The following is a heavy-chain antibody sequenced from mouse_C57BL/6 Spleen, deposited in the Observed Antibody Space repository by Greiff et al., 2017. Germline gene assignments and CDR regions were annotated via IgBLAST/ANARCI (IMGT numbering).Heavy chain of an antibody. CDR1: GYTFTSYW. J-gene: IGHJ1*03. CDR3: APARVGNMDV. CDR2: IDPSDSYT. V-gene: IGHV1-69*01. Sequence: QVQLQQPGAELVMPGASVKLSCKASGYTFTSYWMHWVKQRPGQGLEWIGEIDPSDSYTNYNQKFKGKSTLTVDKSSSTAYMQLSSLTEEDSAVYCGAPARVGNMDVWGTGTTVTVSS. D-gene: IGHD3-3*01.